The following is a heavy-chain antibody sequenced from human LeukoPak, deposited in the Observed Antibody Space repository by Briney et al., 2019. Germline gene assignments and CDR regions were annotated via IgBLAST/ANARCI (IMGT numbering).Heavy chain of an antibody. V-gene: IGHV3-21*01. CDR1: GFTFSSYS. D-gene: IGHD6-6*01. CDR2: ISSSSSCI. CDR3: ARDLGSSSARDY. Sequence: NPGGSLRLSCAASGFTFSSYSMNWVRQAPGKGLEWVSSISSSSSCIYYADSVKGRFTISRDNAKNSLYLQMNSLRAEDTAVYYCARDLGSSSARDYWGQGTLVTVSS. J-gene: IGHJ4*02.